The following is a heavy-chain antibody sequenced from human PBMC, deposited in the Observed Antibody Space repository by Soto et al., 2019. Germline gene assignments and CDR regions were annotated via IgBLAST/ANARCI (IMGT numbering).Heavy chain of an antibody. D-gene: IGHD3-10*01. J-gene: IGHJ4*02. V-gene: IGHV3-23*01. CDR3: AKDLVGVLWFGDFDY. Sequence: EVQLLESGGGLVQPGGSLILSCAASGFTFSSYAMSWVRQAPGKGLEWVSAISGSGGSTYYADSVKGRFTISRDNSKNTLYLQMNSLRAEDTAVYYCAKDLVGVLWFGDFDYWGQGTLVTVSS. CDR2: ISGSGGST. CDR1: GFTFSSYA.